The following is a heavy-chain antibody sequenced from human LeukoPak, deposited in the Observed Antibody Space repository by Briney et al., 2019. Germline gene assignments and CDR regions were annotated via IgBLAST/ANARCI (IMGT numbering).Heavy chain of an antibody. Sequence: GSLRLSCAASGFTFSSYAMSWIRQPPGKGLEWIGEINHSGSTNYNPSLKSRVTISVDTSKNQFSLKLSSVTAADTAVYYCARSDPSADYGDYELDYWGQGTLVTVSS. V-gene: IGHV4-34*01. CDR1: GFTFSSYA. D-gene: IGHD4-17*01. J-gene: IGHJ4*02. CDR2: INHSGST. CDR3: ARSDPSADYGDYELDY.